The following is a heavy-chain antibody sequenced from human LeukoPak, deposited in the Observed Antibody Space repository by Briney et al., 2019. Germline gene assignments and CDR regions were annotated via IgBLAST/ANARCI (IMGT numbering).Heavy chain of an antibody. CDR3: ARVDAWIQLRPRYFDY. CDR1: GFSVSSNY. V-gene: IGHV3-53*01. CDR2: FYSGGNT. J-gene: IGHJ4*02. Sequence: GGSLSLSCAASGFSVSSNYMSWVREPPGKGLGWAAVFYSGGNTYYADSVKGRFTISRDNSKNTLYLQMNSLRAEDTAVYYCARVDAWIQLRPRYFDYWGQGTLVTVSS. D-gene: IGHD5-18*01.